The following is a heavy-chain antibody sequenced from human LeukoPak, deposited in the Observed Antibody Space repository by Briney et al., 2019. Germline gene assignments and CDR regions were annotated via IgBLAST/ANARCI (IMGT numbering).Heavy chain of an antibody. CDR1: GGSFSGYY. J-gene: IGHJ4*02. CDR2: INHSGST. CDR3: ARARRGSTGSPFRSSIAARNYFDY. Sequence: PSETLSLTCAVYGGSFSGYYWSWIRQPPGKGLEWIGEINHSGSTNYNPSLKSRVTISVDTSKNQFSLKLSSVTAADTAVYYCARARRGSTGSPFRSSIAARNYFDYWGQGTLVTVSS. V-gene: IGHV4-34*01. D-gene: IGHD6-6*01.